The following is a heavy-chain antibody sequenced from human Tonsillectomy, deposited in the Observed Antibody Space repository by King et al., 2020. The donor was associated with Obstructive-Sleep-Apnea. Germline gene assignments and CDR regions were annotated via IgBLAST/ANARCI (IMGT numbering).Heavy chain of an antibody. CDR2: IYYSGST. CDR1: GGSISSYS. D-gene: IGHD2-15*01. Sequence: QLQESGPGLVKPSETLSLTCTVSGGSISSYSWSWIRQPPGKGLEWIGYIYYSGSTNYNPSLKSRVTISVDTSKKQFSLKLSSVTAADTAVYYCAREVAGTSCYFCDWFDPWGQGTLVTVSS. V-gene: IGHV4-59*01. CDR3: AREVAGTSCYFCDWFDP. J-gene: IGHJ5*02.